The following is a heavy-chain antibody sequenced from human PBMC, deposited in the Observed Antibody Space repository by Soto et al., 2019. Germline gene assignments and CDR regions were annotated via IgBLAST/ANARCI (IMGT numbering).Heavy chain of an antibody. J-gene: IGHJ4*02. CDR2: ITSGSTRI. D-gene: IGHD2-2*01. CDR3: TRDPHALDF. V-gene: IGHV3-48*02. Sequence: EVQLAESGGGLVQPGGSLRLSCAASGFTFNTYSMNWVRQTPGKGLEWVSYITSGSTRILYADSVQGRFTISRDNAKNSLYLQMTSLRDDDTAIYYCTRDPHALDFWGQGTRVIVSS. CDR1: GFTFNTYS.